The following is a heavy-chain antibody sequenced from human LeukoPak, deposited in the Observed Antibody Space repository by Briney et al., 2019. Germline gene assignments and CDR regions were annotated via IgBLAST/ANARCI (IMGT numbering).Heavy chain of an antibody. CDR1: GYTFTNYA. J-gene: IGHJ6*03. D-gene: IGHD3-3*01. CDR2: ISASNGNT. V-gene: IGHV1-18*01. Sequence: ASLKASCKASGYTFTNYAIAWVRQAPGQGLEWMGWISASNGNTNYPQKLQGRVTMTTDTSTTTAYMELRSLRSDDTAVYYCARFYYDFWSGENYYYHYMDVWGKGTTVTVSS. CDR3: ARFYYDFWSGENYYYHYMDV.